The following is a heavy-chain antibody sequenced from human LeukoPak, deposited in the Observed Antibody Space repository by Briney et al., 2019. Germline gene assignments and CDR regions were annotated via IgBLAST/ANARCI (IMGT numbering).Heavy chain of an antibody. J-gene: IGHJ4*02. CDR1: GFTFSTYW. Sequence: PGGSLRLSCAASGFTFSTYWMHWVRQAPGKGLVWVSRIDHDGINTYYADSVKGRFTISRDNAKNTLYLRMNSLRAEDTAVYYCAKIGGLYYYDSSGPPDYWGQGTLVTVSS. CDR3: AKIGGLYYYDSSGPPDY. V-gene: IGHV3-74*01. CDR2: IDHDGINT. D-gene: IGHD3-22*01.